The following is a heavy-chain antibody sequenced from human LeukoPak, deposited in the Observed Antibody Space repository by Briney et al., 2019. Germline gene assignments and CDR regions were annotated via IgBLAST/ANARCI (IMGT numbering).Heavy chain of an antibody. D-gene: IGHD6-19*01. V-gene: IGHV3-30*04. Sequence: AGGSLRLSCAASGFTFSSYAMHWVRQAPGKGREWVAVISYDGSNKYYADSVKGRFTISRDNSKNTLYLQMNSLRAEDTAVYYCARGIAVAGTLFDYWGQGTLVTVSS. CDR2: ISYDGSNK. J-gene: IGHJ4*02. CDR1: GFTFSSYA. CDR3: ARGIAVAGTLFDY.